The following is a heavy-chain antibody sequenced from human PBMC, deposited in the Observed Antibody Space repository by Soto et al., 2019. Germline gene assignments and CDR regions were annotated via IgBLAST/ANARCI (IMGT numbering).Heavy chain of an antibody. J-gene: IGHJ3*02. CDR2: MSATGGST. V-gene: IGHV3-23*01. D-gene: IGHD5-18*01. Sequence: EVQLLESGGDLIQPGGSLRLSCAASGFSFSSYSMSWVRQVPGKGLEWVSGMSATGGSTYYADSVKGRFTTSRDNSRKTLYLQMNSLRAADTAVYYCAKSWGDTWQQSAFDIWGLGTMVTVSA. CDR1: GFSFSSYS. CDR3: AKSWGDTWQQSAFDI.